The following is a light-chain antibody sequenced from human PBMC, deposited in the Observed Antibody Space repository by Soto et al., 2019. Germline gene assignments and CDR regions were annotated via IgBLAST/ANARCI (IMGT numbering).Light chain of an antibody. CDR3: QSYDNLNHLV. Sequence: NFMLTQPHSVSESPGKTVIISCTRSSGTIANNYVQWYQQRPGSAPTAVIYDDDQRPSGVSDRFSGSIDRSSNSASLTISGLKTEDEADYYCQSYDNLNHLVFGGGTKLTVL. CDR1: SGTIANNY. V-gene: IGLV6-57*03. CDR2: DDD. J-gene: IGLJ2*01.